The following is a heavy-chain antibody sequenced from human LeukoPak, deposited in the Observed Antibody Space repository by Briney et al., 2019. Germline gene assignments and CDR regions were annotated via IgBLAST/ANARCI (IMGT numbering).Heavy chain of an antibody. V-gene: IGHV4-39*01. CDR3: ARLRSWSNWFDP. Sequence: SETLSLTCTVSSGSISSSSYYWGWIRQPPGKGLEWIGSIYYSGSTYYNPSLKSRVTISVDTSKNQFSLKLSSVTAADTAVYYCARLRSWSNWFDPWGQGTLVTVSS. CDR1: SGSISSSSYY. D-gene: IGHD2-15*01. CDR2: IYYSGST. J-gene: IGHJ5*02.